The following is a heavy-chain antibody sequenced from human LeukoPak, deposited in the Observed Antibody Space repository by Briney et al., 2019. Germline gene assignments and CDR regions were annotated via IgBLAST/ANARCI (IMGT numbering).Heavy chain of an antibody. CDR3: AEWARIAGRNNWFDP. J-gene: IGHJ5*02. V-gene: IGHV3-30*18. D-gene: IGHD6-13*01. CDR1: GFTFSSYG. Sequence: GGSLRLSCAASGFTFSSYGMHWVRQAPGKGLEWVAVISYDGTNKSYADSVKGLFTISRDNSQTTLYLQMNSLRAEDTAVYYCAEWARIAGRNNWFDPWGQGTLVTVSS. CDR2: ISYDGTNK.